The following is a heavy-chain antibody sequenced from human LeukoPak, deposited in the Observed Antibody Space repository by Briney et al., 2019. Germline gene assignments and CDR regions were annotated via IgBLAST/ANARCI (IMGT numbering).Heavy chain of an antibody. CDR3: ARDLFSLAATDAFDV. CDR2: IYSGGST. V-gene: IGHV3-53*01. Sequence: PGGSLRLSCAASGFTFSSYAMSWVRQAPGKGLEWVSVIYSGGSTYYADSVKGRFTISRDNSKNTLYLQMNSLRAEDTAVYYCARDLFSLAATDAFDVWGQGTMVTVSS. D-gene: IGHD2-15*01. J-gene: IGHJ3*01. CDR1: GFTFSSYA.